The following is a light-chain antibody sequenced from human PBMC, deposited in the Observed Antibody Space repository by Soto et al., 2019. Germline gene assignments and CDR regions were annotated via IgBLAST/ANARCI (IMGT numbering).Light chain of an antibody. CDR1: QSISSY. J-gene: IGKJ4*01. V-gene: IGKV1-33*01. CDR3: QQYDNLPLT. Sequence: DIQMTQSPSSLSASVGDGVTITCRASQSISSYLNWYQQKPGKAPKLLIYAASSLQSGVPSRFSGSGSGTDFTFTISSLQPEDIATYYCQQYDNLPLTFGGGTKV. CDR2: AAS.